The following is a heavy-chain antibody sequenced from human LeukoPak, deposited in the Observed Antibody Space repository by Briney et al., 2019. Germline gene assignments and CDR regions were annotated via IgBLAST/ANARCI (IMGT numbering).Heavy chain of an antibody. V-gene: IGHV3-7*03. J-gene: IGHJ5*02. CDR1: GFTFSSYW. CDR2: IKQDGSEK. Sequence: GSLRLSCAASGFTFSSYWMSWVRQAPGKGLEWVANIKQDGSEKYYVDSVKGRFTISRDNAKNSLYLQMNSLRAEDTAVYYCARDKGDYGDYYWFDPWGQGTLVTVSS. D-gene: IGHD4-17*01. CDR3: ARDKGDYGDYYWFDP.